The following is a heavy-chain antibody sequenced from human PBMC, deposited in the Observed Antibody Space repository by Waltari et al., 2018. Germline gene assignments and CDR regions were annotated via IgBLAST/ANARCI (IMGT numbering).Heavy chain of an antibody. J-gene: IGHJ1*01. Sequence: QVQLQESGPGLVKPSETLSLTCAVSGYSISSGYYWGWIRQPPGKGLEWIGSIYHSGSTYYSPSLKSRVTISVDTSKNQFSLKLSSVTAADTAVYYCARHEVHEYFQHWGQGTLVTVSS. V-gene: IGHV4-38-2*01. CDR2: IYHSGST. CDR1: GYSISSGYY. CDR3: ARHEVHEYFQH. D-gene: IGHD3-10*01.